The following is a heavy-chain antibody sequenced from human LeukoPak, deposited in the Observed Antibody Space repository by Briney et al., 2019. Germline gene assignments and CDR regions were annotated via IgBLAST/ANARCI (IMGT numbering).Heavy chain of an antibody. D-gene: IGHD6-13*01. J-gene: IGHJ4*02. CDR3: ARAIAAGEAFYFDY. CDR2: IIPIFGTA. Sequence: GASVKVSCKASGGTFSSYAISWVRQAPGQGLEWMGGIIPIFGTANYAQKFQGRVTITADKSTSTAYMELSSLRSEDTAVYYCARAIAAGEAFYFDYWGQGTLVTVSS. CDR1: GGTFSSYA. V-gene: IGHV1-69*06.